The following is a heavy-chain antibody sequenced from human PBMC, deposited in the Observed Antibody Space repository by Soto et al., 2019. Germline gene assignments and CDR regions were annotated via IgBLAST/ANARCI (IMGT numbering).Heavy chain of an antibody. V-gene: IGHV1-69*06. CDR2: VIPLLGSV. CDR1: GHTSNSYV. Sequence: QVQLVQSGAEVKKPGSSVKVSCRASGHTSNSYVIMWVRQAPGQGLAWMGGVIPLLGSVAYEQKVRGRVTITADKSTSTAYMEMTNLRYDDTAVYYCAGVGYRKGYAYWGQGTQVTVSS. D-gene: IGHD5-12*01. J-gene: IGHJ4*02. CDR3: AGVGYRKGYAY.